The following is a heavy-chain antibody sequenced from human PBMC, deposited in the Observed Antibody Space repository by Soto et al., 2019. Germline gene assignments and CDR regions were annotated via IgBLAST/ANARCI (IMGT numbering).Heavy chain of an antibody. CDR3: AKDFSRSIVYISYAFGI. D-gene: IGHD1-26*01. CDR2: ISWNSGSI. CDR1: GFTFDDYA. V-gene: IGHV3-9*01. J-gene: IGHJ3*02. Sequence: GGSLRLSCAASGFTFDDYAMHWVRQAPGKGLEWVSGISWNSGSIGYADSVKGRFTISRDNAKNSLYLQMNSLRAEDTALYYCAKDFSRSIVYISYAFGIWGQGTMVTVSS.